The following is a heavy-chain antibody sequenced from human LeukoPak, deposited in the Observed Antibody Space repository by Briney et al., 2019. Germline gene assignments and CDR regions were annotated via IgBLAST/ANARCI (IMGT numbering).Heavy chain of an antibody. D-gene: IGHD3-16*01. CDR3: ASPGEGYAPAFDI. Sequence: GASVKVSCKASGYTFTSYDINWVRQATGQGLEWMGWMNPNSGNTGYAQKFQGRVTMTRSTSISTAYMELSSLRSEDTAVYYCASPGEGYAPAFDIWGQGTMVTVSS. CDR1: GYTFTSYD. J-gene: IGHJ3*02. V-gene: IGHV1-8*01. CDR2: MNPNSGNT.